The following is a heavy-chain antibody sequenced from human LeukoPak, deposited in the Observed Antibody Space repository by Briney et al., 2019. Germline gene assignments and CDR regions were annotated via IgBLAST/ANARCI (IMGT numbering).Heavy chain of an antibody. J-gene: IGHJ3*02. Sequence: ASVKVSCKVSGYSLTELSMHWVRQAPGKGLEWVGGFSPGDGETIYAQRFQGRVTMTEATSTDTAYMELRSLTYEDTAVYYCATRLGEFSSRDAFNIRGQGTMVTVSS. CDR1: GYSLTELS. CDR3: ATRLGEFSSRDAFNI. D-gene: IGHD3-16*02. V-gene: IGHV1-24*01. CDR2: FSPGDGET.